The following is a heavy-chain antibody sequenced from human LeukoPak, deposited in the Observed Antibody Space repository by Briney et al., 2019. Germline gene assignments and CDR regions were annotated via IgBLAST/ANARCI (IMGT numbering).Heavy chain of an antibody. CDR1: GGSFSGYY. V-gene: IGHV4-34*01. D-gene: IGHD6-13*01. Sequence: SETLSLTCAVCGGSFSGYYWSWIRQPPGKGLEWIGEINHSGSTNYNPSLKSRVTISVDTSKNQFSLKLSSVTAADTAVYYRARRSSSSWYRVDYFDYWGQGTLVTVSS. CDR3: ARRSSSSWYRVDYFDY. J-gene: IGHJ4*02. CDR2: INHSGST.